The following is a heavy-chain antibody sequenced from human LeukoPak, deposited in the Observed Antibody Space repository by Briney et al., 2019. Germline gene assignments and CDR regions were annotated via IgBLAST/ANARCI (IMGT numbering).Heavy chain of an antibody. CDR3: AKRKVTWELDY. CDR2: VSYDGSAK. CDR1: GFTFSSYA. V-gene: IGHV3-30*18. D-gene: IGHD1-26*01. J-gene: IGHJ4*02. Sequence: GRPLRLSCAASGFTFSSYAMHWVRLAPGKGLEWVAGVSYDGSAKYYAASVRGRFTISRDNSKNTLSLQMNSLRDDDTAVYYCAKRKVTWELDYWGQGTLVTVSS.